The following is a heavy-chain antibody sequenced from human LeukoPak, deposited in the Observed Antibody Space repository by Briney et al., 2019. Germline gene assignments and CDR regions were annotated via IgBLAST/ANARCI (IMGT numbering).Heavy chain of an antibody. J-gene: IGHJ6*03. V-gene: IGHV3-30*04. Sequence: QAGGSLRLSCAASGFTFSSYAMHWVRQAPGKGLEWVAVISYDGSNKYYADSVKGRFTISRDNSKNTLYLQMNSLRAEDTAVYYCATYCSGGSCYRLSMDVWGKGTTVTVSS. CDR1: GFTFSSYA. CDR3: ATYCSGGSCYRLSMDV. D-gene: IGHD2-15*01. CDR2: ISYDGSNK.